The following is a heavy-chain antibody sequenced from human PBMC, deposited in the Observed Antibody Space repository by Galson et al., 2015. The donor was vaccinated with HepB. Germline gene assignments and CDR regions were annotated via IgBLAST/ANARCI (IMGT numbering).Heavy chain of an antibody. V-gene: IGHV3-33*06. CDR2: IWYDGSDK. CDR3: AKEKGGSSWLVFDY. J-gene: IGHJ4*02. D-gene: IGHD6-13*01. CDR1: GLTFRNYG. Sequence: LRLSCAASGLTFRNYGMHWVRQAPGKGLEWVAVIWYDGSDKRFADSVKGRFTMSRDNSKNTLYLQMNSLGAEDTAVYYCAKEKGGSSWLVFDYGGQGTLVTVSS.